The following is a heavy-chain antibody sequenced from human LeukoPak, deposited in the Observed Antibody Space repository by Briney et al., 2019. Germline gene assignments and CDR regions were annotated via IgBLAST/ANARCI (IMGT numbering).Heavy chain of an antibody. D-gene: IGHD5-12*01. Sequence: GGSLRLSCAASGFTFSSYWMSWVRQAPGKGLEWVANIKQDGSGKYYVDSVKGRFTISRDNAKNSLYLQMNSLRAEDTAVYYCARDRVGWLRLPFDYWGQGSLVTVSS. CDR1: GFTFSSYW. V-gene: IGHV3-7*01. CDR2: IKQDGSGK. CDR3: ARDRVGWLRLPFDY. J-gene: IGHJ4*02.